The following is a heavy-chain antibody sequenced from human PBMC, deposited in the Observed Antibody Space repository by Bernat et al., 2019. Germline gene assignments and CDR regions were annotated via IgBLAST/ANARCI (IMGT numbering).Heavy chain of an antibody. D-gene: IGHD3-22*01. V-gene: IGHV4-39*07. Sequence: QLQLQESGPGLVKPSETLSLTCTVSGGSISSSTYYWSWIRQSPGKGLEWIGSIYYSGSTYHSPSLKSRLTISVDTSKNQFSLKLTSVTAADTAVYYCAGLGRDYYDSSGYLISGAFDIWGQGTMVTVSS. J-gene: IGHJ3*02. CDR1: GGSISSSTYY. CDR3: AGLGRDYYDSSGYLISGAFDI. CDR2: IYYSGST.